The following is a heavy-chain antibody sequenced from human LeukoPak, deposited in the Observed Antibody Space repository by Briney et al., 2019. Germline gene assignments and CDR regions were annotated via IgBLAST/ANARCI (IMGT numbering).Heavy chain of an antibody. J-gene: IGHJ5*02. CDR2: IYWDDDK. CDR1: GFSPSTSGGG. Sequence: SGPTLLQPTPTLTLTCTFSGFSPSTSGGGVGWIRQPPGKALEWLALIYWDDDKRYSPSLKSRLTITKDTSKNQVVLTMTNMDPVDTATYYCAHRRPQYTYESWGQGTLVTVSS. V-gene: IGHV2-5*02. CDR3: AHRRPQYTYES. D-gene: IGHD5-18*01.